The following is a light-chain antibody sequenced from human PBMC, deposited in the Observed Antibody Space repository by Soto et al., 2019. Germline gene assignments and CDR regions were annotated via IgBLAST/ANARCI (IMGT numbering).Light chain of an antibody. J-gene: IGLJ1*01. CDR3: QSYDGSLSGYV. CDR1: SSNIGAGFH. CDR2: GDN. Sequence: QSVLTQSASVCGAPGERVTISCTGSSSNIGAGFHVHWYQHLPGTAPRLLIYGDNNRPSGVPDRFSGSKSGTSASLAITGLQAEDEGDYYCQSYDGSLSGYVFGTGTKVTVL. V-gene: IGLV1-40*01.